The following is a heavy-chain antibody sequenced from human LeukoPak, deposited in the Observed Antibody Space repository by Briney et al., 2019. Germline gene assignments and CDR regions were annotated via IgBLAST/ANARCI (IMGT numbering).Heavy chain of an antibody. J-gene: IGHJ4*02. Sequence: PGGCPRLSCAVSVYTFEDYATHWVPHPPGRGRECGSHIREDGGDASYADSVKGRCTISRDNRKNSLYLQMNRLRAEDTALYYCAKDYNFDFSNSWFDYWGQGTLVTVSS. CDR2: IREDGGDA. CDR3: AKDYNFDFSNSWFDY. D-gene: IGHD4-11*01. CDR1: VYTFEDYA. V-gene: IGHV3-43*02.